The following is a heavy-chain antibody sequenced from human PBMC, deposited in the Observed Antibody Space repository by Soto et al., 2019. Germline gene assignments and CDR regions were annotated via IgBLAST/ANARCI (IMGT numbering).Heavy chain of an antibody. J-gene: IGHJ4*02. CDR3: AKSRDSGCYSFDY. Sequence: EVQVLESGGGLGQPGGSLRLSCAASGFTFSSYSMTWVRQAPGKGLEWVSGISGGGGSTYYADSVRGRFTISRYNSNNTLYLEMSSLRAAHTAVYYCAKSRDSGCYSFDYWGQGTLVTVSS. CDR2: ISGGGGST. CDR1: GFTFSSYS. D-gene: IGHD6-19*01. V-gene: IGHV3-23*01.